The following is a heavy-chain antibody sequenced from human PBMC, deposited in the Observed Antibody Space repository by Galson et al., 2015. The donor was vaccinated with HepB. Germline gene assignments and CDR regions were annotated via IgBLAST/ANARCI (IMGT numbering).Heavy chain of an antibody. Sequence: SLRLSCAASGLTMSSYWMHWVRQVPGRGLVWVSRMNSDGSIKDCADAVKGRCTISRDNAKNRLYLQMNSLSVEDTAVYYCARQRSTRGVPINTYGMDVWGQGTTVTVSS. D-gene: IGHD2-8*01. CDR2: MNSDGSIK. CDR3: ARQRSTRGVPINTYGMDV. V-gene: IGHV3-74*01. J-gene: IGHJ6*02. CDR1: GLTMSSYW.